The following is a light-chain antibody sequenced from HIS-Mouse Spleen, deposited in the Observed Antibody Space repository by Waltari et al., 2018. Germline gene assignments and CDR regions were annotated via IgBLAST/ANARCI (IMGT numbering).Light chain of an antibody. Sequence: DIQMTQSPSTLSASVGDRVTITCRASQSISSWLAWYQQKPGKAPKLLIYKASSLESGVPSRFSGSGSGTEFTLTISSLQPDDFATYYCQQYNSYSMYTFGQGTKLENK. J-gene: IGKJ2*01. V-gene: IGKV1-5*03. CDR1: QSISSW. CDR3: QQYNSYSMYT. CDR2: KAS.